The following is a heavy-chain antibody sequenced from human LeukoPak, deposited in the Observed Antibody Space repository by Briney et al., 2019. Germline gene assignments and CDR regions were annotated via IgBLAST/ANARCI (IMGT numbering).Heavy chain of an antibody. Sequence: GGSLRLSCAASGFTFSSYAMSWVRQAPGKGLEWVSAISGSGGSTYYADSVKGRFTISRDNSKNTLYLQMNSLRAEDTAVYYCARATGGNSVYFDYWGQGTLVTVSS. D-gene: IGHD4-23*01. V-gene: IGHV3-23*01. CDR2: ISGSGGST. CDR3: ARATGGNSVYFDY. J-gene: IGHJ4*02. CDR1: GFTFSSYA.